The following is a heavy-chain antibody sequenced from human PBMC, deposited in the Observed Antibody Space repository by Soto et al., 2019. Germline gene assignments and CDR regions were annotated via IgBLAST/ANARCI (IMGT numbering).Heavy chain of an antibody. Sequence: SVKVSCKASGGTFSSYAISWVRQAPGQGLEWMGGIIPIFGTANYAQKFQGRVTITADKSTSTAYMELSSLRSEDTAVYYCARSAVAGKRFDYWGQGTLVTVS. CDR1: GGTFSSYA. CDR2: IIPIFGTA. V-gene: IGHV1-69*06. D-gene: IGHD6-19*01. J-gene: IGHJ4*02. CDR3: ARSAVAGKRFDY.